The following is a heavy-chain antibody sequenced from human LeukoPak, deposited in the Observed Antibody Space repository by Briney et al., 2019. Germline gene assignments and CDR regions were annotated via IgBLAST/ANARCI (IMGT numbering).Heavy chain of an antibody. CDR1: GASISSYY. CDR2: ILNTGSA. Sequence: PSETLSLTCTVSGASISSYYWGWIRQPPGKGLEWIGYILNTGSANYNPSLKSRVTISIDTSKNQFSLKLTSVTAADTAVYYCARDKALRNWYFDLWGRGTLATASS. J-gene: IGHJ2*01. V-gene: IGHV4-59*01. CDR3: ARDKALRNWYFDL.